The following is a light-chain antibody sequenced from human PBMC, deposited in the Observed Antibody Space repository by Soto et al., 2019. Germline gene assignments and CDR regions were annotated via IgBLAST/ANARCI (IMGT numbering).Light chain of an antibody. CDR3: QQYDNLPLT. CDR1: QDVSNY. V-gene: IGKV1-33*01. J-gene: IGKJ4*01. CDR2: DAS. Sequence: LTPSALSATARDRVTITFQASQDVSNYLNWYQQKPGKAPKLLIYDASNLEPGVPSRFSGSGSGTDFTFTIMCLQPEDIATDDCQQYDNLPLTFGGGSMVEFK.